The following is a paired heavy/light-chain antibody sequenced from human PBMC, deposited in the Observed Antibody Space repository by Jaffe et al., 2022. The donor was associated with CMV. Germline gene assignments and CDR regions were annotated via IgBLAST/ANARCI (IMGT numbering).Light chain of an antibody. Sequence: EIVLTQSPATLSLSPGERATLSCRASQSVMNYLAWYQQKPGQAPRLLIYDASNRATGIPARFSGIGSGADFTLTINSLEPEDFAVYYCQQRANWPLTFGGGTKLEIK. J-gene: IGKJ4*01. CDR1: QSVMNY. CDR3: QQRANWPLT. V-gene: IGKV3-11*01. CDR2: DAS.
Heavy chain of an antibody. D-gene: IGHD3-16*01. CDR1: GFTFSDYG. CDR2: TSAPGDWT. Sequence: DVHLEESGGTLVQPGGSLRLSCAASGFTFSDYGMSWVRQAPGKGLEWVSTTSAPGDWTSYADSVRGRFTISRDNSKNTLSLEMSSLRAEDTAVYYCAKVHRITVLTPWDCWGQGTLVTVSS. V-gene: IGHV3-23*04. J-gene: IGHJ4*02. CDR3: AKVHRITVLTPWDC.